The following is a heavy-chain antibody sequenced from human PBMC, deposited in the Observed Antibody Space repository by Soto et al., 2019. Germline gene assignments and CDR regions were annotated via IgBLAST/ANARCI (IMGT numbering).Heavy chain of an antibody. CDR2: IYYSGST. CDR3: ARGAELGWFDA. V-gene: IGHV4-39*01. D-gene: IGHD6-13*01. Sequence: QLQLQESGPGLVKPSETLSLTCTVSGGSISSSSYYWGWIRQPPGKGLEWIGSIYYSGSTYYNPSLKSRVTISVDTSKNQFSLKLSSVTAADTAVYYCARGAELGWFDAWGQGTLVTVSS. CDR1: GGSISSSSYY. J-gene: IGHJ5*02.